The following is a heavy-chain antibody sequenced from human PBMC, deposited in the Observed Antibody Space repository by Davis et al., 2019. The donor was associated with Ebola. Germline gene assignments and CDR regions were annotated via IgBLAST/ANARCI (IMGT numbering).Heavy chain of an antibody. V-gene: IGHV3-21*01. CDR1: GFTFSSHS. CDR3: ARDGWFGELLVYYYGMDV. J-gene: IGHJ6*04. CDR2: ISSSSGYI. D-gene: IGHD3-10*01. Sequence: GGSLRLSCAASGFTFSSHSMNWVRQAPGKGLEWVSSISSSSGYIYYADSVKGRFTISRDNSKNTLYLQMNSLRAEDTAVYYCARDGWFGELLVYYYGMDVWGKGTTVTVSS.